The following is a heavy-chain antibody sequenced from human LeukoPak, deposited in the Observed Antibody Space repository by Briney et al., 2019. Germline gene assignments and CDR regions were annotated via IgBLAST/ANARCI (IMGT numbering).Heavy chain of an antibody. CDR2: IYYSGST. D-gene: IGHD6-13*01. V-gene: IGHV4-59*08. CDR1: GGSISSYY. CDR3: AGHVKRQLVIYYFDY. J-gene: IGHJ4*02. Sequence: SETLSLTCTVSGGSISSYYWSWIRQPPGKGLEWIGYIYYSGSTNYNPSLKSRVTLSVDTSNHQFSLKLSSVTGAETTVYYCAGHVKRQLVIYYFDYCGQGALFTVSS.